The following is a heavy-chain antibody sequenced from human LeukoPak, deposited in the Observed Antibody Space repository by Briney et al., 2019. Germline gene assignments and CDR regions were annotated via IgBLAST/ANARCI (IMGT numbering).Heavy chain of an antibody. CDR3: ARVAANSVGLAGTMDY. V-gene: IGHV4-4*02. CDR1: GGSLSSSNW. J-gene: IGHJ4*02. Sequence: SETLSLTCAVSGGSLSSSNWWSWVRQPPGKGLEWIGESYHGGSTNYNPSLKSRVTISVDKSKNQFSLKMNSVTAADTAVYFCARVAANSVGLAGTMDYWGQGTLVTVSS. D-gene: IGHD6-19*01. CDR2: SYHGGST.